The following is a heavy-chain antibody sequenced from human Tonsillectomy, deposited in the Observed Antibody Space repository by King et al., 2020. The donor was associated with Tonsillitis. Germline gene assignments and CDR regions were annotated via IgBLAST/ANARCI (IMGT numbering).Heavy chain of an antibody. CDR2: IRYDGSNK. CDR3: AKCRQSLYSYDAMDV. J-gene: IGHJ6*02. V-gene: IGHV3-30*02. Sequence: VQLVESGGGVVQPGGSLRLSCTASGFTFSSYGMHWVRQAPGKGLEWVAFIRYDGSNKHYADSVKGRFTISRDNSKTTLSLQMKSLRAEDTALYYCAKCRQSLYSYDAMDVWGQGTTVTVSS. CDR1: GFTFSSYG. D-gene: IGHD2-15*01.